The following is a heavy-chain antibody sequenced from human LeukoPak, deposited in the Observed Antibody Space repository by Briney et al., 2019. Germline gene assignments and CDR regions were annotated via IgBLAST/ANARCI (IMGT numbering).Heavy chain of an antibody. J-gene: IGHJ3*02. V-gene: IGHV4-39*01. CDR3: ARVLAVTSAFDI. CDR2: IYYSGST. D-gene: IGHD4-17*01. Sequence: SETLSLTCTVSGGSVSSGSYYWSWIRQPPGKGLEWIGSIYYSGSTYYNPSLKSRVTISVDTSKNQFSLKLSSVTAADTAVYYCARVLAVTSAFDIWGQGTMVTVSS. CDR1: GGSVSSGSYY.